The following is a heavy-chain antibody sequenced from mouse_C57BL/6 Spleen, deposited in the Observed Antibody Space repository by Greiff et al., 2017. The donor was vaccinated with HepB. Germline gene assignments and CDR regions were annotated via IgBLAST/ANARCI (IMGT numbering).Heavy chain of an antibody. Sequence: EVKLVESGGGLVKPGGSLKLSCAASGFTFSSYAMSWVRQTPEKRLEWVATISDGGSYTYYPDNVKGRFTISRDNAKNNLYLQMSHLKSEDTAMYYCARDFATVVGRGYFDVWGTGTTVTVAS. V-gene: IGHV5-4*01. CDR3: ARDFATVVGRGYFDV. CDR1: GFTFSSYA. J-gene: IGHJ1*03. D-gene: IGHD1-1*01. CDR2: ISDGGSYT.